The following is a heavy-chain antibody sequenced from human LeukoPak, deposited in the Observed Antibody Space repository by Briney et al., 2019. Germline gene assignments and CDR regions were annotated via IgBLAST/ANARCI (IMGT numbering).Heavy chain of an antibody. V-gene: IGHV1-8*01. J-gene: IGHJ6*03. CDR2: MNPNSGNT. CDR3: ALAAAGYHYYYYMDV. D-gene: IGHD6-13*01. CDR1: GYTFTSYD. Sequence: ASVKVSCKASGYTFTSYDINWVRQATGQGLEWMGWMNPNSGNTGYVQKFQGRVTMTRNTSISTAYMELSSLRSEDTAVYYCALAAAGYHYYYYMDVWGNGTTVTISS.